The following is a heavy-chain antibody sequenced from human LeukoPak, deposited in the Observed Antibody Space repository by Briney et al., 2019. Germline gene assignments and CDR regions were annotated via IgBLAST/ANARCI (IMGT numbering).Heavy chain of an antibody. Sequence: GGSLRLSCAASGFTFRTYWMSWVRQAPGKGLEWVANIKQDGNEKYYVDSVKGRFTISRDNAKNSLDLQMNSLRAEDTAVYYCAREGRATQDYWGQGTLVTVSS. J-gene: IGHJ4*02. CDR2: IKQDGNEK. V-gene: IGHV3-7*01. CDR1: GFTFRTYW. CDR3: AREGRATQDY. D-gene: IGHD1-26*01.